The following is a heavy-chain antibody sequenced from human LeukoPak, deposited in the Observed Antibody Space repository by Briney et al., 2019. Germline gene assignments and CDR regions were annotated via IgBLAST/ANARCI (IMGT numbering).Heavy chain of an antibody. CDR2: IKQDGSEK. CDR1: GFTFSSYW. J-gene: IGHJ1*01. D-gene: IGHD3-3*01. V-gene: IGHV3-7*05. CDR3: ASHPYYDFWSGYKPFEYFQH. Sequence: GGSLRLSCAASGFTFSSYWMSWARQAPGKGLEWVANIKQDGSEKYYVDSVKGRFTISRDNAKNSLYLQMNSLRAEDTAVYYCASHPYYDFWSGYKPFEYFQHWGQGTLVTVSS.